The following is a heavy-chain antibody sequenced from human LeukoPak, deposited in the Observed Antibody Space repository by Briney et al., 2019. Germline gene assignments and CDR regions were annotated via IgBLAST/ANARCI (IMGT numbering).Heavy chain of an antibody. J-gene: IGHJ3*02. D-gene: IGHD3-10*01. CDR3: ARIRGIPFGSFVI. CDR1: GGSISSYY. Sequence: SETLSLTCTVSGGSISSYYWSWIRQPPGKGLEWIGYIYYSGSNNYNSALKSQVTISADTSKNQFSLKLSSVTAADTAVYYCARIRGIPFGSFVILGQGTMVTVSS. CDR2: IYYSGSN. V-gene: IGHV4-59*01.